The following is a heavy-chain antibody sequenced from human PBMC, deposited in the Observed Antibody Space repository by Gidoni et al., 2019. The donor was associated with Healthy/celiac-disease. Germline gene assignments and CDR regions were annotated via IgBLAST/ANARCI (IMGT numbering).Heavy chain of an antibody. CDR3: AKTRYCSGGSCSHDAFDI. D-gene: IGHD2-15*01. J-gene: IGHJ3*02. CDR1: GYSFTSYW. Sequence: EVQLVQSGAEVKKPGESLEISCKGSGYSFTSYWIGWVRQMPGKGLEWMGIIYPGDSDTRYSPSFQGQVTISADKSISTAYLQWSSLKASDTAMYYCAKTRYCSGGSCSHDAFDIWGQGTMVTVSS. V-gene: IGHV5-51*01. CDR2: IYPGDSDT.